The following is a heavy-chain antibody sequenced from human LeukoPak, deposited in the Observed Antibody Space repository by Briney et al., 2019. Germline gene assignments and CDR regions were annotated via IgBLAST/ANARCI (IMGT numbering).Heavy chain of an antibody. V-gene: IGHV3-30-3*01. CDR3: AGTIYLKGSPFDY. CDR2: ISYDGSNK. Sequence: PGRSLRLSCVASGFTFSSYAMHWVRQAPGKGLEWVAVISYDGSNKYYADSVKGRFTISRDNSKNTLYLQMNSLRAEDTAVYYCAGTIYLKGSPFDYWGQGALVTVSS. D-gene: IGHD1-1*01. CDR1: GFTFSSYA. J-gene: IGHJ4*02.